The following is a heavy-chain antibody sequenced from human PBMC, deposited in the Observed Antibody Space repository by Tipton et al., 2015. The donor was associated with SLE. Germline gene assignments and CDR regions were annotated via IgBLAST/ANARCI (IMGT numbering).Heavy chain of an antibody. J-gene: IGHJ4*02. Sequence: TLSLTCTVSGGSISSYYWSWIRQPPGKGLEWIGYIYSSGSTNYNPALKSRVPISVDTSKNQFSLKLSSVTAADTAVYYCARGELGVRGDFDYWAQGTQVTV. CDR2: IYSSGST. D-gene: IGHD7-27*01. CDR3: ARGELGVRGDFDY. V-gene: IGHV4-59*08. CDR1: GGSISSYY.